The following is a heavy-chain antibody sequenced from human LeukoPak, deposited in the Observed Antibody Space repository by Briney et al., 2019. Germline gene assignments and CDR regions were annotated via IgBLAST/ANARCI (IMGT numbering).Heavy chain of an antibody. J-gene: IGHJ4*02. CDR3: ARALLWELQTADY. D-gene: IGHD1-26*01. CDR1: GYTFTRYG. Sequence: ASVKVSCKASGYTFTRYGISWVRQAPGQGLEWMGWISGYNGNTNYAQKLQGRVSMTADTSTSTAYMELRSLRSDDTAVYYCARALLWELQTADYWGQGTLVTVSS. V-gene: IGHV1-18*01. CDR2: ISGYNGNT.